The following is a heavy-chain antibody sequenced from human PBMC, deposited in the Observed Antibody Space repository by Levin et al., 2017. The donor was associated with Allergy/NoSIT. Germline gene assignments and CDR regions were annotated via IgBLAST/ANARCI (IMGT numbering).Heavy chain of an antibody. V-gene: IGHV4-4*07. CDR3: ARDSITMVRGVHYYYGMDG. J-gene: IGHJ6*02. D-gene: IGHD3-10*01. Sequence: PSETLSLTCTVSGGSISSYYWSWIRQPAGKGLEWIGRIYTSGSTNYNPSLKSRVTMSVDTSKNQFSLKLSSVTAADTAVYYCARDSITMVRGVHYYYGMDGWGQGTTVTVSS. CDR1: GGSISSYY. CDR2: IYTSGST.